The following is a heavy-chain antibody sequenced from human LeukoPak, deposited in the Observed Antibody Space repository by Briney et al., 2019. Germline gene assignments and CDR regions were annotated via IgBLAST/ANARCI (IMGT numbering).Heavy chain of an antibody. J-gene: IGHJ4*02. CDR1: EFTFSSYE. V-gene: IGHV3-48*03. Sequence: GGSLRLSCAASEFTFSSYEMNWVRQAPGKGLEWVSYISSSGSTIYYADSVKGRFTISRDNAKNSLYLQMNSLRAEDTAVYYCARGAYSSYYFDYWGQGTLVTVSS. CDR2: ISSSGSTI. CDR3: ARGAYSSYYFDY. D-gene: IGHD6-13*01.